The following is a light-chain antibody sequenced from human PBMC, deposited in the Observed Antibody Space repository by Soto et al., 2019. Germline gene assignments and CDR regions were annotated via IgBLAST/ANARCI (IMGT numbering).Light chain of an antibody. Sequence: DIQMTQSPSTLSAYLGDRVTITCRASQSISRWLAWYQQKPGRAPSLLIYDASTLESGVPSRFSGIGSGTEFTLTITRLEPEDFAVFYCQQYGTSEIIFGQGTRLEIK. CDR3: QQYGTSEII. V-gene: IGKV1-5*01. CDR1: QSISRW. CDR2: DAS. J-gene: IGKJ5*01.